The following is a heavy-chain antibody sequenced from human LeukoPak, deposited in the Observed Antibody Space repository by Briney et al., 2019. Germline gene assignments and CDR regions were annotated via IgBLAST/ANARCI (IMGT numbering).Heavy chain of an antibody. V-gene: IGHV4-61*02. J-gene: IGHJ6*02. CDR2: INTSGST. CDR1: GGSFSSGSYY. D-gene: IGHD4-11*01. CDR3: ASIQSYYFGLDV. Sequence: SQTLSLTCTVSGGSFSSGSYYWSWIRQPAGKGLEWIGRINTSGSTNYNPSLKSRVTISVDTSKNQFSLKLSSVTAADTAVYSCASIQSYYFGLDVWGQGTTVTVSS.